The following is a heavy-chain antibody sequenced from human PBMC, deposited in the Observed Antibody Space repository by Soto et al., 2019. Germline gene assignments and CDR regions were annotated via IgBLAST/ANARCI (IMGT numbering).Heavy chain of an antibody. CDR2: ISFDGSKT. V-gene: IGHV3-30*04. Sequence: QSGGGLVQPGGSLRLSCAVSGFTFSIYAMNWVRQAPGKGLEWVAFISFDGSKTYYADSVKGRFTISRDNSKNTVYLQMNNLRPGDAAVYHCANLLNVAAAGTPHYYGVDVWGQGTTVTVS. J-gene: IGHJ6*02. CDR3: ANLLNVAAAGTPHYYGVDV. D-gene: IGHD6-13*01. CDR1: GFTFSIYA.